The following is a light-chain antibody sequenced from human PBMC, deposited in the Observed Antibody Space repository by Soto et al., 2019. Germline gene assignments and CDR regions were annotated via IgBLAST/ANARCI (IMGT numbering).Light chain of an antibody. CDR3: QQRSSWPRA. J-gene: IGKJ4*01. Sequence: EIVLTQSPATLSLSLGERATLSCRTSQNIDTYLVWYQQKPGQPPRLLIYDTSKRATGVPDRFSGSGSGTDFTLTISSLAPEDFALYYCQQRSSWPRAVGGGTKVEI. CDR1: QNIDTY. V-gene: IGKV3-11*01. CDR2: DTS.